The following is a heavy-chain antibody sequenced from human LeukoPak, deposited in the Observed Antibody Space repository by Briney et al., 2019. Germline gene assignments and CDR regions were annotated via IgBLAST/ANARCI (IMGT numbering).Heavy chain of an antibody. Sequence: GGSLRLSCAASGFTFSSYAMSWVRQAPGKGPEWVSAISGSGGSTYYADSVKGRFTISRDNSKNTLYLQMNSLRAEDTAVYYCAKDYGSGSRLYYYYGMDVWSQGTTVTVSS. D-gene: IGHD3-10*01. CDR2: ISGSGGST. CDR3: AKDYGSGSRLYYYYGMDV. J-gene: IGHJ6*02. V-gene: IGHV3-23*01. CDR1: GFTFSSYA.